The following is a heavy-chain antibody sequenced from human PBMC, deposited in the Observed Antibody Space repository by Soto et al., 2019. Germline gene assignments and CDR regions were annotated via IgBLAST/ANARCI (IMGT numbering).Heavy chain of an antibody. CDR1: GGSISSYY. CDR3: ARAYQYCSSTRCYGSYYYYYMDV. Sequence: QVQLQESGPGLVKPSETLSLTCTVSGGSISSYYWSWIRQPPGKGLECIGYIYYSGSTNYNPSPKSRVTISVDKSKNPFSLKLSSVTAADTAVYYCARAYQYCSSTRCYGSYYYYYMDVWGKGPTVTVSS. V-gene: IGHV4-59*01. J-gene: IGHJ6*03. D-gene: IGHD2-2*01. CDR2: IYYSGST.